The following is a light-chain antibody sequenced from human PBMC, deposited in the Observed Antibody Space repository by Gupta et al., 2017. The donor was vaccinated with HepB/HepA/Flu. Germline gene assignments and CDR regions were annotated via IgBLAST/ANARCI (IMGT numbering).Light chain of an antibody. CDR1: NIGSKN. Sequence: SSVLTQPPSLSVAPGQTASITCGGNNIGSKNVHWYQQKPGQAPVLVVVDNSDRPSGIPERFSGSNSGNTATLTISRVEAGDEADYYCQVGDSSSVLYVFGTGTKVTVL. CDR3: QVGDSSSVLYV. V-gene: IGLV3-21*02. J-gene: IGLJ1*01. CDR2: DNS.